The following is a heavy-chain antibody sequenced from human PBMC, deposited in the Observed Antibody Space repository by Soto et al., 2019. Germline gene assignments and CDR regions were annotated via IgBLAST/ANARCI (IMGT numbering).Heavy chain of an antibody. Sequence: QVQLVQSGTEVKKPGASVKVTCKASGYTFSTYGFSWVRQAPGQGLEWMGWIGAYNGDTNYAQNFQGRVTMTTDTSTTTSYRELRSLTFDDTAVYFCARDWRGAEGFDPWGQGTLVIVSS. CDR3: ARDWRGAEGFDP. CDR1: GYTFSTYG. J-gene: IGHJ5*02. CDR2: IGAYNGDT. V-gene: IGHV1-18*01. D-gene: IGHD3-3*01.